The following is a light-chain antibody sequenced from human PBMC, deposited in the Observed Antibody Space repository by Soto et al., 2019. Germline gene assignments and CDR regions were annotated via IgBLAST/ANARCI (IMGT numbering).Light chain of an antibody. CDR1: QSVSTN. J-gene: IGKJ4*01. Sequence: EIVMTQSPGTLSVSPGERATLSCGASQSVSTNLAWYQQKPGQAPRLLIYGASTRATGIPARFSGSGSGTDFTLTNSSLQSEDFAVYYCQQYHNWVTFGGGTKVDIK. CDR2: GAS. CDR3: QQYHNWVT. V-gene: IGKV3D-15*01.